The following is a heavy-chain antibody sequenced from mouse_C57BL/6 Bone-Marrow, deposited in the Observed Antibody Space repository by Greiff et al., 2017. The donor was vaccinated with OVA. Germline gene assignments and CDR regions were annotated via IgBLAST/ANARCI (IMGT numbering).Heavy chain of an antibody. CDR2: IYPRSGNT. Sequence: VKLQQSGAELARPGASVKLSCKASGYTFTSYGISWVKQRTGQGLEWIGEIYPRSGNTYYNEKFKGKATLTADKSSSTAYMELRSLTSEDSAVYFCARWRWRRDFDYWGQGTTLTVSS. D-gene: IGHD1-1*02. CDR3: ARWRWRRDFDY. J-gene: IGHJ2*01. V-gene: IGHV1-81*01. CDR1: GYTFTSYG.